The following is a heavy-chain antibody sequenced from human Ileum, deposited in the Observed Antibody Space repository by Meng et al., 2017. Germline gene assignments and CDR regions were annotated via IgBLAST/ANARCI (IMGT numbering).Heavy chain of an antibody. J-gene: IGHJ5*02. Sequence: QVQLIQSGGGSVKPVGSLRLLCSASGFTFSYYFMSWIRQAPGEGLEWLSYISSSGGSIAYADSVKGRFTASRDNSKNALYLQMDSLRAEDTAVYYCARGTTYCNAVKCAYDPWGQGTLVTVSS. CDR3: ARGTTYCNAVKCAYDP. V-gene: IGHV3-11*01. CDR2: ISSSGGSI. CDR1: GFTFSYYF. D-gene: IGHD2/OR15-2a*01.